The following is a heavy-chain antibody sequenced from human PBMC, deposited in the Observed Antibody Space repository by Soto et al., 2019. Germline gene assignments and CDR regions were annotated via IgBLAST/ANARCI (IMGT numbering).Heavy chain of an antibody. CDR2: ISRSGST. J-gene: IGHJ4*02. D-gene: IGHD4-4*01. CDR3: AGWGGHDYNY. Sequence: PSETLSLTCTVSGGSITSGNSYSWSWIRQPPGKGLEWIGSISRSGSTSYNPSLKGRVTMSVDKSKNQFSLNLSSVTADDTAVYFCAGWGGHDYNYWGQGIMVTVSS. CDR1: GGSITSGNSYS. V-gene: IGHV4-30-2*01.